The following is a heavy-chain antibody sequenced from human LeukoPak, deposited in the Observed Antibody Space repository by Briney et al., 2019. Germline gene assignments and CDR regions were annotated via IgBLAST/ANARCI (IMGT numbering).Heavy chain of an antibody. Sequence: PSETLSLTCAVYGGSFSGYYWSWIRQPPGKGLEWIGEINHSGSTNYNPSLKSRVTISVDTSKNQFSLKLSAVTAADTAVYYCARGESSALPYYFDYWGQGTLVTVSS. CDR1: GGSFSGYY. V-gene: IGHV4-34*01. D-gene: IGHD6-19*01. CDR3: ARGESSALPYYFDY. J-gene: IGHJ4*02. CDR2: INHSGST.